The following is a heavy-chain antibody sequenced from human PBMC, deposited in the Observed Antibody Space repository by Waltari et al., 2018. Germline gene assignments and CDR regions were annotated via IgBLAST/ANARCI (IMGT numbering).Heavy chain of an antibody. J-gene: IGHJ4*02. V-gene: IGHV3-74*01. CDR3: VMYSSSFLGDC. CDR1: GFIFNNYW. CDR2: INTDGSIT. D-gene: IGHD6-13*01. Sequence: EVQLVESGGGLVQPGGSLRLSSAAFGFIFNNYWMTWVRQAPGKGLVSVSHINTDGSITNYADSVKGRFTISRDNAKNTLFLQMNSLRAEDTAVYYCVMYSSSFLGDCWGQGTLVTVSS.